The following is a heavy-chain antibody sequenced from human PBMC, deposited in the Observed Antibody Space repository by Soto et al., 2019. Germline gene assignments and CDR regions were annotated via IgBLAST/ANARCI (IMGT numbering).Heavy chain of an antibody. J-gene: IGHJ4*02. CDR3: ATQTPYYDFWSGSQIDY. D-gene: IGHD3-3*01. CDR1: GGSISSSSYY. CDR2: IYYSGST. V-gene: IGHV4-39*01. Sequence: QLQLQESGPGLVKPSETLSLTCTVSGGSISSSSYYWGWIRQPPGKGPDWMGSIYYSGSTYYNPSLKSRVTISVDTSKNQFSLKLSSVTAADTAVYYCATQTPYYDFWSGSQIDYWCQGTLVTVSS.